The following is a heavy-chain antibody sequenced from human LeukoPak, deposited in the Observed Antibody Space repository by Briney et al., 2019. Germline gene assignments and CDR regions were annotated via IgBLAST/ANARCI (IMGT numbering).Heavy chain of an antibody. CDR3: AKDWEAYCGGDCYTHTDY. CDR2: ISSAGTTI. D-gene: IGHD2-21*02. Sequence: GGSLRLSCAASGFTFSDHTMHWVRRAPGKGLEWVSLISSAGTTIYYADSVKGRFTISKDNSKNSLFLEMNSLRPEDTALYYCAKDWEAYCGGDCYTHTDYWGQGTLVTVSS. V-gene: IGHV3-43*01. J-gene: IGHJ4*02. CDR1: GFTFSDHT.